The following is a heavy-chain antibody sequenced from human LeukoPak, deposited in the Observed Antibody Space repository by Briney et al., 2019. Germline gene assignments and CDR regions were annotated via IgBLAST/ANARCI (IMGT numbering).Heavy chain of an antibody. CDR3: AKRNTMVRGGPCFDY. Sequence: GGSLRLSCAASGFTFSSYSMNWVRQAPGKGLEWVSIIFGNGDTTYYADSVKGRFTVSRDNSKDTLYLQMNDLRPDDTAIYYCAKRNTMVRGGPCFDYWGQGLLVTVSS. J-gene: IGHJ4*02. D-gene: IGHD3-10*01. V-gene: IGHV3-23*01. CDR1: GFTFSSYS. CDR2: IFGNGDTT.